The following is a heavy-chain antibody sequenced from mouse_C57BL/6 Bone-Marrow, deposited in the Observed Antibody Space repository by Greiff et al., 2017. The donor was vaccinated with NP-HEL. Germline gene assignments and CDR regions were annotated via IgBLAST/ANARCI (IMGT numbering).Heavy chain of an antibody. CDR1: GFTFSSYA. V-gene: IGHV5-4*01. CDR2: ISDGGSYT. D-gene: IGHD1-1*01. Sequence: EVKVEESGGGLVKPGGSLKLSCAASGFTFSSYAMSWVRQTPEKRLEWVATISDGGSYTYYPDNVKGRFTISRDNAKNNLYLQMSHLKSEDTAMYYCARDRDYYGSSPYYAMDYWGQGTSVTVSS. J-gene: IGHJ4*01. CDR3: ARDRDYYGSSPYYAMDY.